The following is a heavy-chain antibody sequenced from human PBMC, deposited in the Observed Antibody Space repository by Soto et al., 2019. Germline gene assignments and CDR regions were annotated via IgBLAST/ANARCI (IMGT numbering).Heavy chain of an antibody. CDR2: INPNSGGT. J-gene: IGHJ6*02. CDR3: ARELRSWSLGGMDV. D-gene: IGHD6-13*01. CDR1: GFTFTGYY. Sequence: ASVKVSCKASGFTFTGYYMHWVRQAPGQGLEWMGWINPNSGGTNYAQKFQGWVTMTRDTSISTAYMELSRLRSDDTAVYYCARELRSWSLGGMDVWGQGTTVTVSS. V-gene: IGHV1-2*04.